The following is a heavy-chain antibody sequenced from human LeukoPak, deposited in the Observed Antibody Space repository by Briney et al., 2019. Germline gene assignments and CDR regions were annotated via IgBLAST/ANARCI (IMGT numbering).Heavy chain of an antibody. CDR3: ARLTVWSVIDY. J-gene: IGHJ4*02. CDR1: GGSISSYY. Sequence: SETLSLTCTVSGGSISSYYWSWIRQPPGKGLEWIGYIYYSGSTNYNPSLKSRVTISIDTSKNQFSLKLSSVTAADTAVYYCARLTVWSVIDYWGQGTLVTVSS. V-gene: IGHV4-59*01. CDR2: IYYSGST. D-gene: IGHD3-9*01.